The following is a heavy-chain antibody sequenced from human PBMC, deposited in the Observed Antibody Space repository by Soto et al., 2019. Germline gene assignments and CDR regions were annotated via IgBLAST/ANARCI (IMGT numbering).Heavy chain of an antibody. CDR1: GFTFSSYA. CDR2: ISYDGSNK. V-gene: IGHV3-30-3*01. J-gene: IGHJ4*02. Sequence: QVQLVESGGGVVQPGRSLRLSCAASGFTFSSYAMHWVRQAPGKGVEWVAVISYDGSNKYYENSVKGRFTISRDNPKKTLYMKLSSLRAEDTAVYYCSSTARGGFDYWGPGTLVTVS. D-gene: IGHD3-10*01. CDR3: SSTARGGFDY.